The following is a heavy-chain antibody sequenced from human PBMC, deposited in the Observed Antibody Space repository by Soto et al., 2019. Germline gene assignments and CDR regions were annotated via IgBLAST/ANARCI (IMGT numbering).Heavy chain of an antibody. D-gene: IGHD3-3*01. CDR2: IYYSGST. Sequence: SETLSLTCTVSGGSISSGGYYWSWIRQHPGKGLEWIGYIYYSGSTYYNPSLKSRVTISVDTSKNQFSLKLSSVTAADTAVYYCARGPETYYDFWSGYQPTYNFDYWGQGTLVTVSS. J-gene: IGHJ4*02. CDR1: GGSISSGGYY. CDR3: ARGPETYYDFWSGYQPTYNFDY. V-gene: IGHV4-31*03.